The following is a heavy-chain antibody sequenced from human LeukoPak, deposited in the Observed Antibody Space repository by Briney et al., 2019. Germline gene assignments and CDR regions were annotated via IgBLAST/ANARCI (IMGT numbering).Heavy chain of an antibody. J-gene: IGHJ4*02. CDR2: IYPGDSDT. CDR1: GYSFTSYW. Sequence: GESLKISCKGSGYSFTSYWIGWVRPMPGKGLEWMGIIYPGDSDTRYSPSFQGQVTISADKSLNSAYLQWSSLKASDTAMYYCARRRGACSSASCYCDYWGQGTLVTVSS. V-gene: IGHV5-51*01. CDR3: ARRRGACSSASCYCDY. D-gene: IGHD2-2*01.